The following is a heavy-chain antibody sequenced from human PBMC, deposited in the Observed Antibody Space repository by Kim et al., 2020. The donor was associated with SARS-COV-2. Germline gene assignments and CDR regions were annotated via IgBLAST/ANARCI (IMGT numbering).Heavy chain of an antibody. CDR2: IYYSGST. J-gene: IGHJ5*02. CDR1: GGSISSYY. D-gene: IGHD3-9*01. CDR3: ARYYYDILTGYAPTNWFDP. V-gene: IGHV4-59*13. Sequence: SETLSLTCTVSGGSISSYYWSWIRQPPGKGLEWIGYIYYSGSTNYNPSLKSRVTISVDTSKNQFSLKLSSVTAADTAVYYCARYYYDILTGYAPTNWFDPWGQGTLVTVSS.